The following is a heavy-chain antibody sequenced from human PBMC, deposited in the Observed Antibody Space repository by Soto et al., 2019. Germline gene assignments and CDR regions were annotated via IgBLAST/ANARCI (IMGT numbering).Heavy chain of an antibody. J-gene: IGHJ4*02. CDR3: ARGSNHFDY. D-gene: IGHD4-4*01. CDR1: GFTFSPFW. V-gene: IGHV3-74*01. Sequence: AASGFTFSPFWMHWVRQVPGKGPVWVSRINSDGNSTSYADSVKGRFTISRVNAKNTLYLQMNSLRAEDTAVYYCARGSNHFDYWGQGTLVTVSS. CDR2: INSDGNST.